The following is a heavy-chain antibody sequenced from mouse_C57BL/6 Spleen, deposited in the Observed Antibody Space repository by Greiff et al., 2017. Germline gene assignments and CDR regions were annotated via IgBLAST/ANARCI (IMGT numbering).Heavy chain of an antibody. V-gene: IGHV1-15*01. CDR3: TRGDYYYGSTN. J-gene: IGHJ2*01. CDR2: IDPETGGT. CDR1: GYTFTDYE. D-gene: IGHD1-1*01. Sequence: VKLQESGAELVRPGASVTLSCKASGYTFTDYEMHWVKQTPVHGLEWIGAIDPETGGTAYNQKFKGKAILTADKSSSTAYMELRSLTSEDSAVYYCTRGDYYYGSTNWGQGTTLTVSS.